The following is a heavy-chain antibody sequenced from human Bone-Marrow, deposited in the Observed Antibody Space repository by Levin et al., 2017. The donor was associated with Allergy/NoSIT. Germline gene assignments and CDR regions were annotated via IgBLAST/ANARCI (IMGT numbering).Heavy chain of an antibody. CDR3: ATVSGSGYYFFDY. CDR1: GYTLTELS. J-gene: IGHJ4*02. D-gene: IGHD5-12*01. V-gene: IGHV1-24*01. CDR2: FDPEDGET. Sequence: EASVKVSCKVSGYTLTELSMHWVRQAPGKGLEWMGGFDPEDGETLYAQKFQGRVTMTEDTSTDTAYMELSGLSSEDTAVYYCATVSGSGYYFFDYWGQGTLVTVSS.